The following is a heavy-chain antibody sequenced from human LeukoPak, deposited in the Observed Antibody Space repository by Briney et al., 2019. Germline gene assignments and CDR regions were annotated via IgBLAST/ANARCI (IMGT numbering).Heavy chain of an antibody. CDR1: GFTFIGSW. CDR2: MDPSGSQK. Sequence: GGSLRLSCAASGFTFIGSWMNWVRQAPGKGLEWVANMDPSGSQKRYVDSVKGRFTISKDSPGTSVYLEMYSLRAEDTAIYYCAIWISGHYWGQRPGVTVSS. D-gene: IGHD2-2*03. CDR3: AIWISGHY. J-gene: IGHJ4*02. V-gene: IGHV3-7*01.